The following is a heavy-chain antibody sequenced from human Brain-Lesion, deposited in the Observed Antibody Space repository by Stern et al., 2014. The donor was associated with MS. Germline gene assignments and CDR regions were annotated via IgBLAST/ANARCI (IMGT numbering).Heavy chain of an antibody. CDR2: IYYSGNT. D-gene: IGHD2-15*01. CDR1: GGSVSSTSYA. V-gene: IGHV4-39*01. Sequence: VQLVESGPGLVKPSETLSLTCTVAGGSVSSTSYAWAWIRQPPGKGLEWIGTIYYSGNTYYSPSLKSRLTISLDTSKNQFSPQLGFVTAADTAVYYCAGEEDIRYCSGGSCTGNWFDPWGQGTLVTVSS. CDR3: AGEEDIRYCSGGSCTGNWFDP. J-gene: IGHJ5*02.